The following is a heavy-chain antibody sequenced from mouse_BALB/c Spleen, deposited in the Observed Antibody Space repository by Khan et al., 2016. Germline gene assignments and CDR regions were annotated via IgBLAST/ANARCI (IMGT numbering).Heavy chain of an antibody. V-gene: IGHV9-2-1*01. J-gene: IGHJ2*01. D-gene: IGHD1-1*01. CDR1: GYTFTDYS. CDR2: INTETGEP. Sequence: QIQLVQSGPELKKPGETVKISCKASGYTFTDYSMHWVKQAPGKGLKWMGWINTETGEPTYADDFKGRFAFSLETSASTAYLQLNNLKNEDTATYYCARGASIYDFDYWGQCTTLAVSS. CDR3: ARGASIYDFDY.